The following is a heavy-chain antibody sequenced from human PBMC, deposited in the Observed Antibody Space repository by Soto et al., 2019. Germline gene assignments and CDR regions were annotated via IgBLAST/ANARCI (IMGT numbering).Heavy chain of an antibody. CDR3: AHRVVWRTHDWALGWYDL. J-gene: IGHJ5*02. Sequence: QITLKESGPTLVKPTETLTLTCTFSGFSLSTSGVGVAWIRQSPGRALEWLALIYWDDDRRYNPSLKNRLTVNMGTSKDHVVLTMTNVDPVDTATYYCAHRVVWRTHDWALGWYDLWGQGTLVIV. D-gene: IGHD3-9*01. V-gene: IGHV2-5*02. CDR2: IYWDDDR. CDR1: GFSLSTSGVG.